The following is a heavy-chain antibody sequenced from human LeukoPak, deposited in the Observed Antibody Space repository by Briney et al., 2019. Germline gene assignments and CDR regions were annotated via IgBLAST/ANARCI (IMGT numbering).Heavy chain of an antibody. CDR3: ARAGSYDRRFDL. CDR2: INYSGST. D-gene: IGHD3-22*01. Sequence: PSETLSLTCTVSGGSISNYYWSWIRQPPGKGLEWIAYINYSGSTNYNPSLKSRVTISVDTSKNQFSLKLSSVTAADTAVYYCARAGSYDRRFDLWGRGTLVTVSS. J-gene: IGHJ2*01. CDR1: GGSISNYY. V-gene: IGHV4-59*01.